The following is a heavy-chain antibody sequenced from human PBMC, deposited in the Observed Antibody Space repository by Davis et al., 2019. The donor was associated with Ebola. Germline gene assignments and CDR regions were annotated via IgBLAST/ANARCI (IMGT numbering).Heavy chain of an antibody. CDR1: GGSINNHY. D-gene: IGHD4-17*01. CDR3: VRGWPSTVTTDYYAMDA. V-gene: IGHV4-59*08. J-gene: IGHJ6*04. CDR2: IYYSGNA. Sequence: SETLSLTCTVSGGSINNHYWTWIRQPPGKGLEWIGYIYYSGNAYYNPSLKSRVTISVDTSKNQFSLKVNSVTAADTAVYYCVRGWPSTVTTDYYAMDAWGKGTTVTVSS.